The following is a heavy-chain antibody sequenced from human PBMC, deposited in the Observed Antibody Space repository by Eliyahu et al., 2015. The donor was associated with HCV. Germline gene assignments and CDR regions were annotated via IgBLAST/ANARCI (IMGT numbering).Heavy chain of an antibody. D-gene: IGHD3-16*01. V-gene: IGHV1-2*02. CDR3: ARARWGSARGYFDF. CDR1: GYNLTDYY. CDR2: INSNTGGT. Sequence: QVQLVQSGAEVKKPGASVKISCKTSGYNLTDYYIHWVRQAPGQGLEWMGRINSNTGGTYYSQKFQDRVTMTRDTSTRTDYMELSSLKSDDTGIYFCARARWGSARGYFDFWGQGTLATVSS. J-gene: IGHJ4*01.